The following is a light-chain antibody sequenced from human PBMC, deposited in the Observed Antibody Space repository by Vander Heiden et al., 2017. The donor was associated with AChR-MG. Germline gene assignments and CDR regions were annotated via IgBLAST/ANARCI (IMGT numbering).Light chain of an antibody. CDR1: QSLLHSNGYNY. J-gene: IGKJ1*01. CDR2: LGS. V-gene: IGKV2-28*01. Sequence: DIVMTQSPLSLPVTPGEPASISCRSSQSLLHSNGYNYLDWYLQKPGQSPQLLIYLGSNRASGVPDRFSGSGSGTDFTLKISRVEAEDVGVYYCMQVPRTFGQGTKVEIK. CDR3: MQVPRT.